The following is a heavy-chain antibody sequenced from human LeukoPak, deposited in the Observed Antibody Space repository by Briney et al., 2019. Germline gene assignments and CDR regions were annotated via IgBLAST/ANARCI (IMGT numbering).Heavy chain of an antibody. J-gene: IGHJ4*02. Sequence: GGSLRLSCSASGFTFSSYAMHWVRQAPGKGLEYVSAISSNGGSTYYADSVKGRFTISRDNSKNTLYLQMSSLRAGDTAVYYCVKGSTFGELSPSFDYWGQGTLVTVSS. CDR3: VKGSTFGELSPSFDY. D-gene: IGHD3-10*01. CDR1: GFTFSSYA. V-gene: IGHV3-64D*06. CDR2: ISSNGGST.